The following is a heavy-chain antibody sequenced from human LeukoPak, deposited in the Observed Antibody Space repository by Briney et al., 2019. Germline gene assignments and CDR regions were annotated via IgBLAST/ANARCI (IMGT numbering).Heavy chain of an antibody. CDR3: AADDLAHGY. CDR1: GFIFSNSA. J-gene: IGHJ4*02. V-gene: IGHV1-58*02. CDR2: IVVGSGNT. Sequence: SVKVSCKASGFIFSNSAIQWVRQARGPRLEWIGWIVVGSGNTNYAQKFQERVTITRDMSTSTAYMELSSLRSEDTAVYYCAADDLAHGYWGQGTLVTVSS.